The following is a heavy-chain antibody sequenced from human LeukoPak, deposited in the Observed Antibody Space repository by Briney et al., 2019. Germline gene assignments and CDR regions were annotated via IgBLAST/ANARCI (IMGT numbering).Heavy chain of an antibody. Sequence: GGSLRLSCAASGFTFNNYAMNWVRQAPGKGLEWVSSISGSGTTTYYADSVEGLFTVSRDSSSNTLYLQMNSLRAEDTAVYYCAKDRQGFYGSGTYFDYWGQGTLVTVSS. D-gene: IGHD3-10*01. CDR1: GFTFNNYA. CDR3: AKDRQGFYGSGTYFDY. V-gene: IGHV3-23*01. J-gene: IGHJ4*02. CDR2: ISGSGTTT.